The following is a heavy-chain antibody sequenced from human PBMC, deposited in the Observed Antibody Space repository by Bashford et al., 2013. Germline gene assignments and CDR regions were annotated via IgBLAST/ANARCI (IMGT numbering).Heavy chain of an antibody. J-gene: IGHJ5*02. CDR1: GYTFTGYY. CDR2: INPNSGGT. Sequence: VASVKVSCKASGYTFTGYYMHWVRQAPGQGLEWMGWINPNSGGTNYAQKFQGRVTMTRDTSISTAYMELSRLRSDDTAVYYCARDLVPAAIPGNNWFDPWGQGTLVTVSS. D-gene: IGHD2-2*02. CDR3: ARDLVPAAIPGNNWFDP. V-gene: IGHV1-2*02.